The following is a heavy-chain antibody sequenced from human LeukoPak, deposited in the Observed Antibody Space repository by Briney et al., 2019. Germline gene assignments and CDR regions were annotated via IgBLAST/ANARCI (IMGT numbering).Heavy chain of an antibody. V-gene: IGHV3-23*01. CDR1: GFTFGIYA. CDR2: ITGSGGST. J-gene: IGHJ4*02. Sequence: PGGSLRLSCAASGFTFGIYAMTWVRQAPGKGLQWVSAITGSGGSTYYADSVKGRFTISRDNSKNTLYLRMNGLRAEDTAVYYCATLPRGPTGYVGYGVEDYWGQGALVTVSS. D-gene: IGHD5-12*01. CDR3: ATLPRGPTGYVGYGVEDY.